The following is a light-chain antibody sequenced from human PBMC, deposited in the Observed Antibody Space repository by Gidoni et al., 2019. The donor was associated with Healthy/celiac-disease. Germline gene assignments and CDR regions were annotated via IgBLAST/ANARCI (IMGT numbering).Light chain of an antibody. CDR3: QQSYSTPPT. Sequence: DIQMTQSPSSLSASVGDRVTITCRASQSISSYLNWYQQKPGKAPKLLIYAASSLQSGVPPRCSGSGSGTDFTLTISSLQPEDVATYYCQQSYSTPPTFGGGTKVEIK. J-gene: IGKJ4*01. CDR1: QSISSY. V-gene: IGKV1-39*01. CDR2: AAS.